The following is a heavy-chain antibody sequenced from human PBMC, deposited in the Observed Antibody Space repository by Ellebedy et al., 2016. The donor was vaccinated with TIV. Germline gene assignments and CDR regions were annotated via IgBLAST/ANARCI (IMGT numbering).Heavy chain of an antibody. CDR3: ARDRIGEGGARYYGMDV. Sequence: SQTLSLTCDVYGDNVSSHYASWNWIRQSPSRGLEWLGRAYSRSRWQSDYAESVRSRITINADTSKNQISLQLNSVTPEDTAVYFCARDRIGEGGARYYGMDVWGQGTPVTASS. CDR2: AYSRSRWQS. V-gene: IGHV6-1*01. D-gene: IGHD2-21*01. J-gene: IGHJ6*02. CDR1: GDNVSSHYAS.